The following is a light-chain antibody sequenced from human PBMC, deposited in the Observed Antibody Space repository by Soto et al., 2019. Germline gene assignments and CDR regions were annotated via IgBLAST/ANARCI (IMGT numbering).Light chain of an antibody. J-gene: IGKJ3*01. V-gene: IGKV1-5*03. Sequence: DIQMTQSPSTLSASVGDRVTITCRASQSISNWLAWYQQKPGKAPKLLIYKASSLESGVPSRFSGSGSGTEFTLTISSLQPDDFATYYCQQYDSYSTTFGPGTTVDI. CDR1: QSISNW. CDR2: KAS. CDR3: QQYDSYSTT.